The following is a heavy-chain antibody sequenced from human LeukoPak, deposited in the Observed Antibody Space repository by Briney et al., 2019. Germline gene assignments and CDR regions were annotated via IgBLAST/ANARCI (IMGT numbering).Heavy chain of an antibody. CDR2: ISWNSGSI. V-gene: IGHV3-9*01. D-gene: IGHD6-19*01. CDR1: GFTFDSYA. J-gene: IGHJ6*02. CDR3: GKDKGSLYYYGMDV. Sequence: GGSLRLSRAASGFTFDSYAMHWVRQAPGKGLEWVSGISWNSGSIGYADSVKGRFTISRDNAKNSLYLQMNSLRAEDTALYYCGKDKGSLYYYGMDVWGQGTTVTVSS.